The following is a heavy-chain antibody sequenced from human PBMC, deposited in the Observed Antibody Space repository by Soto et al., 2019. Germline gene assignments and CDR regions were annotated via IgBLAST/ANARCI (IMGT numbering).Heavy chain of an antibody. V-gene: IGHV1-58*01. CDR2: IVVGSGNT. J-gene: IGHJ3*02. Sequence: SVKVSCKASGFTFTSSAVQWLRQARGQRLEWIGWIVVGSGNTNYAQKFQERVTITRDMSTSTAYMELSSLRSEDTAVYYCAADRGFLEWFPVSLGAFDIWGQGTMVTVSS. CDR3: AADRGFLEWFPVSLGAFDI. D-gene: IGHD3-3*01. CDR1: GFTFTSSA.